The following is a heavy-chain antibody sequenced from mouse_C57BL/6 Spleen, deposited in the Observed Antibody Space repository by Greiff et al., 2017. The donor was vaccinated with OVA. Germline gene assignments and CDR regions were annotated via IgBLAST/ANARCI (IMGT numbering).Heavy chain of an antibody. CDR2: ISYDGSN. J-gene: IGHJ3*01. CDR3: ARRGFCYDYLPFAY. Sequence: EVQLVESGPGLVKPSQSLSLTCSVTGYSITSGYYWNWIRQFPGNKLEWMGYISYDGSNNYNPSLKNRISITRDTSKNQFFLKLNSVTTEDTATYYCARRGFCYDYLPFAYWGQGTLVTVSA. V-gene: IGHV3-6*01. D-gene: IGHD2-4*01. CDR1: GYSITSGYY.